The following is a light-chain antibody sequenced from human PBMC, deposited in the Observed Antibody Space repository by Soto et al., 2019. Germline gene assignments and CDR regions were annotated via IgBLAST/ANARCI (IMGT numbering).Light chain of an antibody. CDR3: QQRSNWPPT. CDR1: QSVSSSY. CDR2: DIF. J-gene: IGKJ1*01. Sequence: ELVFPQSPGTMSLSPGERAALSCRASQSVSSSYLDWYQQQPGQDPRLVIYDIFTRATGVPTRISGMGSGTDFTLTISSLQTEDFAVYYCQQRSNWPPTFGQGTKVDI. V-gene: IGKV3D-20*02.